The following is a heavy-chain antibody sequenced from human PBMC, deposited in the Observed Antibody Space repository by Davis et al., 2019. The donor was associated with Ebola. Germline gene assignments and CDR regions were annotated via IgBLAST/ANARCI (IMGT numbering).Heavy chain of an antibody. J-gene: IGHJ4*02. D-gene: IGHD7-27*01. V-gene: IGHV5-51*01. CDR3: ARHTGVASLTSADY. CDR2: IYPGDSDT. CDR1: GYSFSTYW. Sequence: GESLKISCKASGYSFSTYWIGWVRQRPGKGLEWMGIIYPGDSDTRYNPSFQGQVTISADKSITTAYLQWRSLKASDSAMYYCARHTGVASLTSADYWGQGTLVTVSS.